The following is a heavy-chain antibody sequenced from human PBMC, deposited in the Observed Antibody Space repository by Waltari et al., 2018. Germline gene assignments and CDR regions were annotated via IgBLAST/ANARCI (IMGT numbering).Heavy chain of an antibody. D-gene: IGHD6-6*01. CDR3: ARSRFKAARPNWFDP. V-gene: IGHV4-34*01. J-gene: IGHJ5*02. CDR1: GGSFSGYY. CDR2: INHSGST. Sequence: QVQLQQWGAGLLKPSETLSLTCAVYGGSFSGYYWSGIRQPPGKGLEWIGEINHSGSTNYNPSLKSRVTISVDTSKNQFSLKLSSVTAADTAVYYCARSRFKAARPNWFDPWGQGTLVTVSS.